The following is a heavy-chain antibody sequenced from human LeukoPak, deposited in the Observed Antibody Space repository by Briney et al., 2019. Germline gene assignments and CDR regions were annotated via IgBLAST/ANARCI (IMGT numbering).Heavy chain of an antibody. CDR3: ARDYYDSSGYYPVDDY. CDR1: GFTFSSYA. V-gene: IGHV3-23*01. D-gene: IGHD3-22*01. CDR2: ISGSGGST. J-gene: IGHJ4*02. Sequence: GGSLRLSCAASGFTFSSYAMSWVRQAPGKGLEWVSAISGSGGSTYYADSVKGRFTISRHNSKNTLYLQMNSLRAEDTAVYYCARDYYDSSGYYPVDDYWGQGTLVTVSS.